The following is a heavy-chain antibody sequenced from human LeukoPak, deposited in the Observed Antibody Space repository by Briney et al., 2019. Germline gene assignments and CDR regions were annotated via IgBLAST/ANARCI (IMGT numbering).Heavy chain of an antibody. Sequence: GGSLRLSCAASGFTFSNSAMSWVRQAPGKGLEWVSAISVGSDVIYYADSVKGRFAISRGNSKHTVYLQMDSLRAEDTAVYYCAKSHVSTATGTGRYFDYWGQGTLVTVSS. CDR3: AKSHVSTATGTGRYFDY. D-gene: IGHD3-9*01. J-gene: IGHJ4*02. CDR2: ISVGSDVI. V-gene: IGHV3-23*01. CDR1: GFTFSNSA.